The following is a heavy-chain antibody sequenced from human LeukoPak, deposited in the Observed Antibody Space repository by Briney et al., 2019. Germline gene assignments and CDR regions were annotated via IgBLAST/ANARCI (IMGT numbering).Heavy chain of an antibody. D-gene: IGHD3-10*01. J-gene: IGHJ3*02. CDR1: GYTFTSYY. V-gene: IGHV1-46*01. CDR3: ARDPRFGDIEDAFDI. Sequence: ASVKVSCKASGYTFTSYYMHWVRQAPGQGLEWMGIINPSGGSTSYAQKFQGRVTMTRDTSTSTVYIELSSLRSEDTAVYYCARDPRFGDIEDAFDIWGQGTMVTVSS. CDR2: INPSGGST.